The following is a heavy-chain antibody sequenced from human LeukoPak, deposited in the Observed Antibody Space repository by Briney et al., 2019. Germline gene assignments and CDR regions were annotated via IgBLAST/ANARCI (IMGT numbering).Heavy chain of an antibody. J-gene: IGHJ5*02. V-gene: IGHV3-48*03. CDR1: GFSFSSYA. CDR2: ISSSGSTI. Sequence: GGSLRLSCATSGFSFSSYAMSWVRQAPGKGLEWGSYISSSGSTIYYADSVKGRFTISRDNAKNSLYLQMNSLRAEDTAVYYCARGVYESSGYYLPNWFDPWGQGTLVTVSS. CDR3: ARGVYESSGYYLPNWFDP. D-gene: IGHD3-22*01.